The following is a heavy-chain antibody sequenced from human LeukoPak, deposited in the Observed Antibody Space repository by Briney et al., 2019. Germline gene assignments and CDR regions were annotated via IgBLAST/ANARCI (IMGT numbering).Heavy chain of an antibody. Sequence: PGGSLRLSCAASGFTFSSYAMSWVRQAPGKGLEWVSAISGSGGSTYYADSVKGRFTISRDNSKNTLYLQMNSLRAEDTAVYYCAKDRSTYTYDFWSGYYPDAFDIWGQGTMVTVSS. CDR2: ISGSGGST. D-gene: IGHD3-3*01. V-gene: IGHV3-23*01. CDR3: AKDRSTYTYDFWSGYYPDAFDI. CDR1: GFTFSSYA. J-gene: IGHJ3*02.